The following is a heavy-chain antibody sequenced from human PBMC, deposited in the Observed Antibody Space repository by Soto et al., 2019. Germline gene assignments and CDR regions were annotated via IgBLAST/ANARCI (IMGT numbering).Heavy chain of an antibody. CDR1: GFTFSSYG. CDR2: ISYDGSNK. Sequence: QVQLVESGGGVVQPGRSLRLSCAASGFTFSSYGMHWVRQAPGKGLEWVAVISYDGSNKYYADSVTGRFTISRDNSKNTLYLQMNSLRAEDTAVYYCVKGRGAAAGTGGQGTLVTVSS. J-gene: IGHJ4*02. D-gene: IGHD6-13*01. V-gene: IGHV3-30*18. CDR3: VKGRGAAAGT.